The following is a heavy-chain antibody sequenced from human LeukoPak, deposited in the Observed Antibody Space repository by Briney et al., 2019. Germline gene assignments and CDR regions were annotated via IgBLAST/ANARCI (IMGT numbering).Heavy chain of an antibody. CDR1: GFTFSSYG. D-gene: IGHD3-10*01. J-gene: IGHJ4*02. Sequence: QPGGSLRLSCAASGFTFSSYGMHWVRQAPGKGLEWVAVISYDGSNKYYADSVKGRFTISRDNSKNTLYLQMNSLRAEDTAVYYCAKGFSGSLVAFDYWGQGTLVTVSS. CDR2: ISYDGSNK. CDR3: AKGFSGSLVAFDY. V-gene: IGHV3-30*18.